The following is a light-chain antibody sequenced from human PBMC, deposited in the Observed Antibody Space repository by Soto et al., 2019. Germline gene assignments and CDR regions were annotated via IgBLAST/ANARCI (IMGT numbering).Light chain of an antibody. CDR2: DVS. Sequence: QSALTQPRSVSGSPGQSVTISCTGTSSDVGGYNYVSWYQQHPGKAPKLMIYDVSKRPSGVPDRFSGSKSGNTASLTISGLQAEDEADYYCCSYAGSYTFVYVFXTGTKVTVL. J-gene: IGLJ1*01. V-gene: IGLV2-11*01. CDR1: SSDVGGYNY. CDR3: CSYAGSYTFVYV.